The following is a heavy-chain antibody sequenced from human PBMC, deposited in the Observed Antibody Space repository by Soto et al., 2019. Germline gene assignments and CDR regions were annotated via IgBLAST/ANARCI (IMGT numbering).Heavy chain of an antibody. J-gene: IGHJ4*02. Sequence: VQLVESGGGLVQPGRSLRLSCTASGFTFGDYAMSWFRQAPGKGLEWVGFIRSKAYGGTTEYAASVKGRFTISRDDSKSIAYLQINSLKTEDTAVYYCTRVISSSWYFDYWGQGTLVTVSS. CDR3: TRVISSSWYFDY. CDR1: GFTFGDYA. CDR2: IRSKAYGGTT. D-gene: IGHD6-13*01. V-gene: IGHV3-49*03.